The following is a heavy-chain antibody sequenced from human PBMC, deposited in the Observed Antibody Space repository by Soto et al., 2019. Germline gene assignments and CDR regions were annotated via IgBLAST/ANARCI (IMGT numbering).Heavy chain of an antibody. CDR2: IRNKANNYAT. Sequence: DVQLVESGGGLVQPGGSLKLSCRTTGFTFTGAAIHWVRQAPGKGLKWIGRIRNKANNYATAYPASVTGRFTISRDDSKSTAYLEMSSLKTEDTAMYYCAGPGPFDSWGQGTLVIVSS. CDR3: AGPGPFDS. J-gene: IGHJ4*02. V-gene: IGHV3-73*01. CDR1: GFTFTGAA. D-gene: IGHD1-1*01.